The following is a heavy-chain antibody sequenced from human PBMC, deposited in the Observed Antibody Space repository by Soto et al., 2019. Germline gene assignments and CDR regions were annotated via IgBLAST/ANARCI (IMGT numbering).Heavy chain of an antibody. CDR3: ARVGGTGGYTYGLDY. Sequence: QVQLVQSGAEVKKPGSSVKVSCKASGGTFSSYDISWVRQAPVQGLEWMGGIIPVFGTGIYAQKFQGRVTITADKSTNTAYMGLSSLRSEDTAVYFCARVGGTGGYTYGLDYWGQGTLVTVSS. CDR2: IIPVFGTG. D-gene: IGHD5-18*01. V-gene: IGHV1-69*06. J-gene: IGHJ4*02. CDR1: GGTFSSYD.